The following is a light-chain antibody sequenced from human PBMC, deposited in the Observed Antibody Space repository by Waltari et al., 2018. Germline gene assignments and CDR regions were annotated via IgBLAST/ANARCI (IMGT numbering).Light chain of an antibody. CDR1: QSVSSN. CDR2: GAS. CDR3: QQYNNWPPGDT. V-gene: IGKV3-15*01. J-gene: IGKJ2*01. Sequence: EIVMTQSPATLSVSPGERATLSCRASQSVSSNLAWYQQQPGQAPRLITYGASTRATGIPARFSGSGSGTEFTLTISSLQSEDFAVYYCQQYNNWPPGDTFGQGTKLEIK.